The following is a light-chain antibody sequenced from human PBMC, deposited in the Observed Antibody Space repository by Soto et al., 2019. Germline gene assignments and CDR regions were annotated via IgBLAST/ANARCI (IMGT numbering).Light chain of an antibody. J-gene: IGKJ5*01. CDR1: QGIRSY. Sequence: DIQLTQSPSFLSASVGDRVTITCRASQGIRSYLAWYQQKPGKAPKLLIYAASTLQSGVPLSFSGSGSGTSFTLTISSLQPEDFATYYCQQLLSYPITFGQGTRLEIK. V-gene: IGKV1-9*01. CDR3: QQLLSYPIT. CDR2: AAS.